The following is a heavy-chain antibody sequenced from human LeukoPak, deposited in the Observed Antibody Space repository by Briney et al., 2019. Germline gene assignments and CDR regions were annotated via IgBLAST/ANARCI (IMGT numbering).Heavy chain of an antibody. CDR3: AREDLGPYDSSGYYIYVY. V-gene: IGHV3-74*01. CDR1: GFSFSSYW. Sequence: GGSLRLSCAASGFSFSSYWMHWVRQAPGKGLVWVSRINSDGSSTTYADSVKGRFTISRDNAKNTLYLQMNSLRAEDTAVYYCAREDLGPYDSSGYYIYVYWGQGTLVTVSS. D-gene: IGHD3-22*01. CDR2: INSDGSST. J-gene: IGHJ4*02.